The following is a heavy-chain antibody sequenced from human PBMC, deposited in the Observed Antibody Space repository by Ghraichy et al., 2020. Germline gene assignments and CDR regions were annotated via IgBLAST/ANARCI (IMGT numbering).Heavy chain of an antibody. Sequence: SQTLSLTCTVSGGSISSYYWSWIRQPAGKGLEWIGRIYTSGSTNYNPSLKSRVTMSVDTSKNQFSLKLSSVTAADTAVYYCARGGGSSSLPLGYYYYGMDVWGQGTTVTVSS. D-gene: IGHD6-6*01. J-gene: IGHJ6*02. CDR2: IYTSGST. CDR3: ARGGGSSSLPLGYYYYGMDV. CDR1: GGSISSYY. V-gene: IGHV4-4*07.